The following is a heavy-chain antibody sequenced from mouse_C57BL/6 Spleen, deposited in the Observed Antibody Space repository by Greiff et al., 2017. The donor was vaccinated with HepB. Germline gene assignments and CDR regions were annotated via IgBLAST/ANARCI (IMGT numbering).Heavy chain of an antibody. CDR3: ARSLGTRDYFDY. D-gene: IGHD3-3*01. Sequence: QVQLQRPGAELVKPGASVKLSCKASGYTFTSYWMHWVKQRPGQGLEWIGMIHPNSGSTNYNEKFKSKATLTVDKSSSTAYMQLSSLTSEDSAVYYCARSLGTRDYFDYWGQGTTLTVSS. V-gene: IGHV1-64*01. CDR2: IHPNSGST. J-gene: IGHJ2*01. CDR1: GYTFTSYW.